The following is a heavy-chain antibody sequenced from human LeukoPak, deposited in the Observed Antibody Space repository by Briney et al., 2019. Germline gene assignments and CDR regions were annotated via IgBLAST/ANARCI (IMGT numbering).Heavy chain of an antibody. Sequence: PSETLSLTCIVSGGSISGIGYHWGWIRQPPGKGLEWIGSIYYSGTTYYNPSLKSRVTISLETSKNQFSLKLSAVTAADTAVYYCARGLIAVAGTGVDYWGQGTLVTVSS. D-gene: IGHD6-19*01. CDR3: ARGLIAVAGTGVDY. J-gene: IGHJ4*02. V-gene: IGHV4-39*07. CDR1: GGSISGIGYH. CDR2: IYYSGTT.